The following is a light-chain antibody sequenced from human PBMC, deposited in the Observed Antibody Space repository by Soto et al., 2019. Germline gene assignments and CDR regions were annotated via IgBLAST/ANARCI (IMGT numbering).Light chain of an antibody. CDR3: CSYAGSSTFYV. CDR2: EVS. Sequence: HSVLTQPASVSGSPLQSITISCTGTSSDVGNYNLVSWYQQYPGKAPKLMIYEVSKRPSGVSNRFSGSKSGNTASLTISGLQAEDEADYYCCSYAGSSTFYVFGTGTKVTVL. J-gene: IGLJ1*01. V-gene: IGLV2-23*02. CDR1: SSDVGNYNL.